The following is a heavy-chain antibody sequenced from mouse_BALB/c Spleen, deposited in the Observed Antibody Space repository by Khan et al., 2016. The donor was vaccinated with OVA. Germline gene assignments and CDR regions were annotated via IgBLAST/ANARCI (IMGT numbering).Heavy chain of an antibody. V-gene: IGHV5-4*02. Sequence: EVELVESGGGLVKPGGSLKLSCAASGFTFSDYYMYWVRQTPEKRLEWVATISDGGSYTYYPDSVKGRFTISRDNAKNNLYLQMSRLKSEDPAVYYCARAGYGGFAYWGQGTLVTVSA. J-gene: IGHJ3*01. CDR3: ARAGYGGFAY. CDR2: ISDGGSYT. CDR1: GFTFSDYY. D-gene: IGHD2-2*01.